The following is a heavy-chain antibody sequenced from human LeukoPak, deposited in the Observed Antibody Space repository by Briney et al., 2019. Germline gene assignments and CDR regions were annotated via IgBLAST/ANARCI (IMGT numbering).Heavy chain of an antibody. D-gene: IGHD3-10*01. Sequence: GGSLRLSCAASGFTFSSYGMHWVRQAPGKGLEWVAVISYDGSNKYYADSVKGRFTISRDNSKNTLYLRMNSLRAEDTAVYYCAKDHGSGSYGAFDIWGQGTMVTVSS. J-gene: IGHJ3*02. CDR1: GFTFSSYG. CDR2: ISYDGSNK. V-gene: IGHV3-30*18. CDR3: AKDHGSGSYGAFDI.